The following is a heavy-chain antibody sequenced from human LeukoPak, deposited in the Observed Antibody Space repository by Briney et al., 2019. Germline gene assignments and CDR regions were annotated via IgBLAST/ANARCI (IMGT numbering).Heavy chain of an antibody. D-gene: IGHD6-19*01. V-gene: IGHV4-39*01. J-gene: IGHJ6*03. Sequence: SETLSLTCTVSGGSISTSSYFWGWIRQPPGKGLEWVGSIYYSGRTYYNPSLESRVTISVDTSKNQFSLKLNSVTAADTAVYYCARNSSGNYLEYYYSYMDVWGKGTTVTVSS. CDR3: ARNSSGNYLEYYYSYMDV. CDR2: IYYSGRT. CDR1: GGSISTSSYF.